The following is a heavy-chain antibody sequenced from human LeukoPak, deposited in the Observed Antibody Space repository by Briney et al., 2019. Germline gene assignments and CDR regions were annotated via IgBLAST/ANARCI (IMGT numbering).Heavy chain of an antibody. V-gene: IGHV3-48*03. CDR1: GFTLSSYE. CDR2: ISVSGSTI. CDR3: ARGNSGHCTGATCYALDY. Sequence: GGSLRLSCVVSGFTLSSYEMNWVRQAPGKGLEWISYISVSGSTIYYADSVKGRFTTSRDNAKNSLFLQMTSLRAEDTAVYYCARGNSGHCTGATCYALDYWGQGTLVTVSS. J-gene: IGHJ4*02. D-gene: IGHD2-2*01.